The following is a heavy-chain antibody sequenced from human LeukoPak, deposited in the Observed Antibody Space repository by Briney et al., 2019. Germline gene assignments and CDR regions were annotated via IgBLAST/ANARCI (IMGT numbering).Heavy chain of an antibody. D-gene: IGHD4-23*01. V-gene: IGHV1-2*02. CDR3: ARGGYGGNVIRDYMDV. CDR1: GYTFIGYY. Sequence: ASVKVSCKASGYTFIGYYIHRVRQAPGQGLEWMGWINPNSGGTNYAQKFQGRVTMTRDTSISTVYMELSRLRSDDTAVYYCARGGYGGNVIRDYMDVWGKGTTVTVSS. CDR2: INPNSGGT. J-gene: IGHJ6*03.